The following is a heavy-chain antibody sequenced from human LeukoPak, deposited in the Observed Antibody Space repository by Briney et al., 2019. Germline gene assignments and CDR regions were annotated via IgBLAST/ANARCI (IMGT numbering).Heavy chain of an antibody. J-gene: IGHJ4*02. D-gene: IGHD3-3*02. CDR3: ARVEGPSIFGVVDY. CDR1: GYTFSSHG. CDR2: ISAYNGDT. V-gene: IGHV1-18*01. Sequence: ASVKVSCKASGYTFSSHGNIWVRQAPGQGREWMGWISAYNGDTNYAQKFQDRVTMATDTSTSTAYMEARNLRSDDTAVYYCARVEGPSIFGVVDYWGQGTLVTVSS.